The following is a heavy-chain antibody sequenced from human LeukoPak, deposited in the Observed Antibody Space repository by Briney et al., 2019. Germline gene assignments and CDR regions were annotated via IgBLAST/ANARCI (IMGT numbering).Heavy chain of an antibody. J-gene: IGHJ4*02. CDR2: IIPIFCTA. D-gene: IGHD5-18*01. Sequence: GASVKVSCKASGGTFSSYAISWVRQAPGQGLEWMGGIIPIFCTANYAHKFQGRVTITADESTSTAYMELSSLRYEDTAVYYCAAPGQLWPTSYFDYWGQGNLVTVSS. CDR3: AAPGQLWPTSYFDY. CDR1: GGTFSSYA. V-gene: IGHV1-69*13.